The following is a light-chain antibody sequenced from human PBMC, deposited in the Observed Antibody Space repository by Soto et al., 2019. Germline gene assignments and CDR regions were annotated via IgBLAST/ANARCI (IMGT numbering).Light chain of an antibody. CDR3: ISYTGSSTSYV. CDR2: EVT. Sequence: QSALTQPASVSGSPGQSITSSCSGTSSDVGSYSHVARYQQFPGKTPKLIIYEVTYRPSGVSHRFSASKSGNTASLTISGLQAGDEADYYCISYTGSSTSYVFGTGTKVTVL. J-gene: IGLJ1*01. CDR1: SSDVGSYSH. V-gene: IGLV2-14*01.